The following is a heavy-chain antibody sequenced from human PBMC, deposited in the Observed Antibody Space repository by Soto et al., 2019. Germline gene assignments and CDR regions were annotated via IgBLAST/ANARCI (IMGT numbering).Heavy chain of an antibody. V-gene: IGHV4-30-2*06. J-gene: IGHJ4*02. D-gene: IGHD6-19*01. CDR3: ARVLGVPVSE. Sequence: QVQLQESGSGLVKPSQTLSLTCAVAGRSVSSVGDCWNWIRQSPGKGLEWIGDVYHHARPYYNPSLKGRVTISLDMSQNQFSLRLTSVTAADTAVYFCARVLGVPVSEWGQGLLVNVSS. CDR2: VYHHARP. CDR1: GRSVSSVGDC.